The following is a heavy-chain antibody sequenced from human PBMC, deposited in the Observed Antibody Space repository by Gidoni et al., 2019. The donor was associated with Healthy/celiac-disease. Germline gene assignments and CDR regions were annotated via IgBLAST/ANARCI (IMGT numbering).Heavy chain of an antibody. Sequence: EVQLVESGGGLVQPGGSLRLSCAASGFTFSSYAMSWVRQAPGKGLEWVSAISGSGGSTYYADSVKGRFTISRDNSKNTLYLQMNSLRAEDTAVYYCAKDPSNVGILTGYYNVEDYWGQGTLVTVSS. D-gene: IGHD3-9*01. J-gene: IGHJ4*02. CDR3: AKDPSNVGILTGYYNVEDY. CDR1: GFTFSSYA. V-gene: IGHV3-23*04. CDR2: ISGSGGST.